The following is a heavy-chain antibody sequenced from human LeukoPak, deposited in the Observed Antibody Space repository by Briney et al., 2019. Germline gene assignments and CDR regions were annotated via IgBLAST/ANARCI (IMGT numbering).Heavy chain of an antibody. V-gene: IGHV4-4*07. CDR2: IYTSGST. D-gene: IGHD3-10*01. CDR1: GGSISSYY. CDR3: ARAPMVRGVMRFDP. Sequence: PSETLSLTCTVSGGSISSYYWSWIRQPAGKGLEWIGRIYTSGSTNYNPSLKSRVTMSVDTSKNQFSLKLSSVTAADTAVYYCARAPMVRGVMRFDPWGQGTLVTVSS. J-gene: IGHJ5*02.